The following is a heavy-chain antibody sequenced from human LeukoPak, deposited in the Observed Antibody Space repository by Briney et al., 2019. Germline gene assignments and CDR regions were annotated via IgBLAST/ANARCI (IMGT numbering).Heavy chain of an antibody. CDR1: GYTFTGYY. V-gene: IGHV1-2*02. Sequence: ASVKVSCRASGYTFTGYYMHWVRQAPGQGLEWMGWINPNSGGTNYALKFQGRVTMTRDTSISTAYMELSRLRSDDTAVYYCARAIAARRSHFDYWGQGTLVTVSS. J-gene: IGHJ4*02. D-gene: IGHD6-6*01. CDR2: INPNSGGT. CDR3: ARAIAARRSHFDY.